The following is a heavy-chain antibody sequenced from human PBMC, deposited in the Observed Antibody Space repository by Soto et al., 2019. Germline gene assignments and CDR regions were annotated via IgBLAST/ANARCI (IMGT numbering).Heavy chain of an antibody. CDR2: IIPIFGTA. CDR1: GGTFSSYA. Sequence: WALVKVSCKASGGTFSSYAISWLRQAAGQGLEWMGGIIPIFGTANYAQKFQGRVTITADESTSTAYMELSSLRSEDTAVYYCASSGYYDSSGYPPWPFDYWGQGTLVTVSS. V-gene: IGHV1-69*13. J-gene: IGHJ4*02. CDR3: ASSGYYDSSGYPPWPFDY. D-gene: IGHD3-22*01.